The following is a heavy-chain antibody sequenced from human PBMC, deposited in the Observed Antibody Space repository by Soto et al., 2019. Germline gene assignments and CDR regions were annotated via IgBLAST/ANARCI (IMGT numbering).Heavy chain of an antibody. D-gene: IGHD2-8*01. CDR3: ARGVAPMVYAIRGAWFDP. J-gene: IGHJ5*02. Sequence: PSETLSLTCTVSGGPISSGGYYWSWIRQHPGKGLEWIGYIYYSGSTYYNPSLKSRVTISVDTSKNQFSLKLSSVTAADTAVYYCARGVAPMVYAIRGAWFDPWGQGTLVTVSS. CDR1: GGPISSGGYY. V-gene: IGHV4-31*03. CDR2: IYYSGST.